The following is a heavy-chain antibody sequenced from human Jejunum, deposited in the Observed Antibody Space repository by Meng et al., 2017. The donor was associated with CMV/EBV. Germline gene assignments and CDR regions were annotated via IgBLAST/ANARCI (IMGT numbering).Heavy chain of an antibody. CDR1: TFTGYY. Sequence: TFTGYYIHWVRQAPGQGLEWMGRIKPNSGDTKYSQKFQGRVTMTMDTSISTAYMELSRLTSDDTAVYYCARDALGYCSSTSCPGGIDPWGQGTLVTVSS. V-gene: IGHV1-2*02. J-gene: IGHJ5*02. CDR2: IKPNSGDT. D-gene: IGHD2-2*01. CDR3: ARDALGYCSSTSCPGGIDP.